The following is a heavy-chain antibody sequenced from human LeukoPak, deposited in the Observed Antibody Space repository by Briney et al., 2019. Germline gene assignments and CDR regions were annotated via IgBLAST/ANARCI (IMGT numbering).Heavy chain of an antibody. J-gene: IGHJ3*02. V-gene: IGHV3-30*02. CDR2: IRYDGSNK. CDR1: GFTFSDHH. CDR3: ARDSLTVHAFDI. D-gene: IGHD6-6*01. Sequence: GGSLRLSCAASGFTFSDHHMNWVRQAPGKGLEWVAFIRYDGSNKYYADSVKGRFTISRDNSKNTLYLQMNSLRAEDTAVYYCARDSLTVHAFDIWGQGTMVTVSS.